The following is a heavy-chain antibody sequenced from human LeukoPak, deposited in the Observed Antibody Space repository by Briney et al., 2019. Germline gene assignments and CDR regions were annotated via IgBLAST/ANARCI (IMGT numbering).Heavy chain of an antibody. CDR2: ICGSGSST. V-gene: IGHV3-23*01. Sequence: GGSLILSCAPSGFTFSNSDMSWVRQAPGKGLEWGSAICGSGSSTFYADSLKGRFTLYRDNSQNTLSLQLRSLRAEDAALYYCAKRRLTPQTWGHGALVSASS. D-gene: IGHD1-14*01. CDR3: AKRRLTPQT. J-gene: IGHJ5*01. CDR1: GFTFSNSD.